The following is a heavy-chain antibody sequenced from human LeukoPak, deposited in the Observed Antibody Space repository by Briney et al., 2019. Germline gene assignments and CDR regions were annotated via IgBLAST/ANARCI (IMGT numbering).Heavy chain of an antibody. V-gene: IGHV3-11*01. Sequence: GGSLRLSCEASGFTFEDYEMSWFRQAPGKGPEWILYISATGNTKYYADSVRGRFSISRDNAKSSLYLQMSTLRVEDTAVYYCAKEAKIVVIFEDYWGQGTLVTVSS. CDR3: AKEAKIVVIFEDY. CDR1: GFTFEDYE. CDR2: ISATGNTK. J-gene: IGHJ4*02. D-gene: IGHD3-22*01.